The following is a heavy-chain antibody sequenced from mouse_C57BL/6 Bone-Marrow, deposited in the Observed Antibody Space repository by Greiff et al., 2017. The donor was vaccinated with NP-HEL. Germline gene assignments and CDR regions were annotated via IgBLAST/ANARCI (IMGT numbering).Heavy chain of an antibody. D-gene: IGHD2-3*01. CDR1: GFSLTSYA. CDR2: IWTGGGT. Sequence: VMLVESGPGLVAPSQSLSITCTVSGFSLTSYAISWVRQPPGKGLEWLGVIWTGGGTNYNSALKSRLSISKDNSKSQVFLKMNSLQTDDTARYYCARALYDGYSLYYFDYWGQGTTLTVSS. J-gene: IGHJ2*01. CDR3: ARALYDGYSLYYFDY. V-gene: IGHV2-9-1*01.